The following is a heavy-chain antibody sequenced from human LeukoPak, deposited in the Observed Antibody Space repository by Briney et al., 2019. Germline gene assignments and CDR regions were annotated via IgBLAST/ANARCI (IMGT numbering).Heavy chain of an antibody. J-gene: IGHJ6*02. Sequence: GGSLRLSCVASGFIFSTYSMSWVRQTPGKGLEWVSYISGGSRTIYHADSVKGRFTTSRDHAKNSLYLQMNSLRDEDTAVYYCARGLAGSYDSYYGLDAWGQGTSVTVSS. V-gene: IGHV3-48*02. CDR2: ISGGSRTI. CDR3: ARGLAGSYDSYYGLDA. D-gene: IGHD1-26*01. CDR1: GFIFSTYS.